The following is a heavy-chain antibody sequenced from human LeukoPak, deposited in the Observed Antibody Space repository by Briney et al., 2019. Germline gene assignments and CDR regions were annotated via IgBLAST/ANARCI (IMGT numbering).Heavy chain of an antibody. CDR3: ARLGTYWSNYYFEY. CDR1: GYSFTTYW. D-gene: IGHD3-10*01. J-gene: IGHJ4*02. Sequence: GESLKISCRGSGYSFTTYWIGWVRQMPGKGLEWMGIIYPGDSDTRYTPSFQGQVTISADKSINTAYLQWSSLKASGTAMYYCARLGTYWSNYYFEYWGQGTLVTVSS. CDR2: IYPGDSDT. V-gene: IGHV5-51*01.